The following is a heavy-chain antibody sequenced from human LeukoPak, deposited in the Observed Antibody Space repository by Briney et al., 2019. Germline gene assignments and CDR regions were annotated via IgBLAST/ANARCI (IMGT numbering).Heavy chain of an antibody. J-gene: IGHJ4*02. D-gene: IGHD3-10*01. CDR2: ISGSGGST. CDR1: GFTFSSYG. V-gene: IGHV3-23*01. CDR3: AKVWFGELHVDY. Sequence: GGSLRLSCAASGFTFSSYGMSWVRQAPGKGLEWVSAISGSGGSTYYADSVKGRFTISRDNSKNTLYLQMNSLRAEDTAVYYCAKVWFGELHVDYWGQGTLVTVSS.